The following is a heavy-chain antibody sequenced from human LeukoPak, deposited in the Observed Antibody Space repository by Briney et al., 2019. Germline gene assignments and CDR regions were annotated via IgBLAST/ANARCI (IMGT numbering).Heavy chain of an antibody. V-gene: IGHV3-23*01. Sequence: AGGSLRLSCAASGFTFTHYGMNWVRQAPGKGLEWVSGIRANGETTYYADSVRGRFTISRDNSKNTLYLQMNSLRAEDTAVYYCAKDRGGAVAGWWYFDLWGRSTLVTVSS. J-gene: IGHJ2*01. CDR3: AKDRGGAVAGWWYFDL. D-gene: IGHD6-19*01. CDR2: IRANGETT. CDR1: GFTFTHYG.